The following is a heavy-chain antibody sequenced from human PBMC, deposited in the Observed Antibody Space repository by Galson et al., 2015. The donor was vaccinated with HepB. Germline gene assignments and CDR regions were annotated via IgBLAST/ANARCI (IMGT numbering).Heavy chain of an antibody. CDR1: GFTFSSYW. D-gene: IGHD3-22*01. J-gene: IGHJ4*02. V-gene: IGHV3-7*03. CDR2: IKQDGSEK. Sequence: SLRLSCAASGFTFSSYWMSWVRQAPGKGLEWVANIKQDGSEKYYVDSVKGRFTISRDNAKNSLYLQMNSLRAEDTAVYYCAREGLPDYYDSSGYYPVDYWGQGTLVTVSS. CDR3: AREGLPDYYDSSGYYPVDY.